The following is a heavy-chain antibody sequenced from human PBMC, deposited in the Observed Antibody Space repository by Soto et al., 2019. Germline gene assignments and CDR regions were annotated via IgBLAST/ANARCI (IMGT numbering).Heavy chain of an antibody. D-gene: IGHD3-10*01. J-gene: IGHJ5*02. CDR2: INSDGDTS. Sequence: PGGSLRLSCVASGFGFHTYWMHWVRQVPGKGLVWVARINSDGDTSTYADSVKGRFSISRDNTKNTLFLQMNGLRDDDTAVYYCTRDWVDYSGSANYYPRFDPWGQGALVTVSS. CDR3: TRDWVDYSGSANYYPRFDP. V-gene: IGHV3-74*01. CDR1: GFGFHTYW.